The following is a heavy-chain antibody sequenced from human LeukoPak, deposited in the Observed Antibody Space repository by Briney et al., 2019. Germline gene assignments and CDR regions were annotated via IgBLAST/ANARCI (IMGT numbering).Heavy chain of an antibody. V-gene: IGHV1-18*01. Sequence: ASVKVSCKTSGYTFSSYGVSWVRQAPGQGLEWMGWISANNGDTIYGKKFQGRVTMTTDTSTTTAYMELRSLTSDDTAVYYCARDPTTQTFDYWGQGTLVTVSS. CDR3: ARDPTTQTFDY. D-gene: IGHD4-11*01. J-gene: IGHJ4*02. CDR1: GYTFSSYG. CDR2: ISANNGDT.